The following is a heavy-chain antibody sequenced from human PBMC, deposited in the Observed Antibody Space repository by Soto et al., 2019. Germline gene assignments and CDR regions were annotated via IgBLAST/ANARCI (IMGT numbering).Heavy chain of an antibody. CDR2: IDPSDSYT. CDR1: GYSFTSYW. CDR3: ARIAFLISSEDYYYYYGMDV. D-gene: IGHD3-3*02. J-gene: IGHJ6*02. Sequence: GESLKISCKGSGYSFTSYWISWVRQMPGKGLEWMGRIDPSDSYTNYSPSFQGHVTISADKSISTAYLQWSSLKASDTAMYYCARIAFLISSEDYYYYYGMDVWGQGTTVTVSS. V-gene: IGHV5-10-1*01.